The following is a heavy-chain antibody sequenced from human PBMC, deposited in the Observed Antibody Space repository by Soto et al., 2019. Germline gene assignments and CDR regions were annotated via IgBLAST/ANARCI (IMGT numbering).Heavy chain of an antibody. V-gene: IGHV4-59*01. CDR2: IYYAGTT. CDR1: GTSIRGYY. J-gene: IGHJ4*02. D-gene: IGHD3-10*01. Sequence: SETLSLTCSVSGTSIRGYYWTWIRQPPGKGLEWIGYIYYAGTTKYNPSLKSRVTISVDTSKNQFSLRLNSVTAADTAVYYCAREVSSFGSNHFDSWGQGALVTVSS. CDR3: AREVSSFGSNHFDS.